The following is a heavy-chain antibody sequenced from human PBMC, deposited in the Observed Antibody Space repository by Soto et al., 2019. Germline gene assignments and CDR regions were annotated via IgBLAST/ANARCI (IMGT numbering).Heavy chain of an antibody. D-gene: IGHD1-1*01. Sequence: QLQLQESGPGLVKPSETLSLTCTVSGGSISSSSYYWGWIRQPPGKGLEWIGSIYYSGSTYYNPSLKSRVTISVDTSNNKFALKLSSVTAADTAVYYCARLMEEYYYYYMDVWGKGTTVTVSS. J-gene: IGHJ6*03. CDR1: GGSISSSSYY. V-gene: IGHV4-39*01. CDR3: ARLMEEYYYYYMDV. CDR2: IYYSGST.